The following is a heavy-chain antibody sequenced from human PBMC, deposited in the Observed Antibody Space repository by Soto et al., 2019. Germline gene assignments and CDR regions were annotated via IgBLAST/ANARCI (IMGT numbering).Heavy chain of an antibody. CDR1: GGSVTNSSYY. CDR2: VYYRGRS. J-gene: IGHJ4*02. Sequence: SSETLSLTCTVSGGSVTNSSYYWGWIRQSPGKGLEWIGSVYYRGRSYSKSSVKSRVTISVDTSKNRFSLSLNSVTASDTAVYFCVFQRTTVPTQAYFDYRGPGALVTVSS. CDR3: VFQRTTVPTQAYFDY. V-gene: IGHV4-39*01. D-gene: IGHD4-17*01.